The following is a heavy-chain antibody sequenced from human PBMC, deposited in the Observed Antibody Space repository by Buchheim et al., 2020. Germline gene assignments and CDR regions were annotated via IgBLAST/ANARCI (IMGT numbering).Heavy chain of an antibody. V-gene: IGHV3-30*01. D-gene: IGHD3-10*01. CDR2: ISYDGSNK. Sequence: QVQLVESGGGVVQPGRSLRLSCAASGFTFSSYAMHWVRQAPGKGLEWVAVISYDGSNKYYADSVKGRFTISRDNSKNTMHLQMNSLRAEDTAVYYCARDSLLYYYGSGSSHSFDYWGQGTL. CDR1: GFTFSSYA. CDR3: ARDSLLYYYGSGSSHSFDY. J-gene: IGHJ4*02.